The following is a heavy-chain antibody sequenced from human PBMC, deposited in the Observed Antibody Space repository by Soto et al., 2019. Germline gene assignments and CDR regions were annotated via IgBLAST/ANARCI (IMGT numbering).Heavy chain of an antibody. Sequence: QVQLQESGPGLVKPSETLSLTCTVSGGSVSSGSYYWSWIRQPPGKGLEWIGYIYYSGSTNYNPSLKSPFAISVDTSKNQFSLKLSSVTAADTAVYYCAREGTADWGKGTLVTVSS. J-gene: IGHJ4*02. CDR2: IYYSGST. D-gene: IGHD6-13*01. V-gene: IGHV4-61*01. CDR1: GGSVSSGSYY. CDR3: AREGTAD.